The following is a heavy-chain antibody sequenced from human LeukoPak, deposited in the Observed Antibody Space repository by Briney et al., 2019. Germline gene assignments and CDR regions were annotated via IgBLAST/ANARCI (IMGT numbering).Heavy chain of an antibody. J-gene: IGHJ3*02. CDR2: IIPIFGTA. CDR3: ARVRGIAAAGGAYDAFDI. V-gene: IGHV1-69*13. D-gene: IGHD6-13*01. CDR1: GGTFSSYA. Sequence: ASVTVSCKASGGTFSSYAISWVRQAPGQGLEWMGGIIPIFGTANYAQKFQGRVTITADESTSTAYMELSRLRSEDTAVYYCARVRGIAAAGGAYDAFDIWGQGTMVTVSS.